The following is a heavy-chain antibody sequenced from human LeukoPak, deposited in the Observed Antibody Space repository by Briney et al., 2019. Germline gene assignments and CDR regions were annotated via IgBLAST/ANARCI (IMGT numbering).Heavy chain of an antibody. J-gene: IGHJ4*02. CDR3: AKSGGYGLIDY. Sequence: PSETLSLTCAVSGASISGSGYYWGWIRQPPGKGLEWIGNIYYSGSTYYNASLQSRVTISIDTSKNQFSLRLNSVTVADTAMYYCAKSGGYGLIDYWGQGTLVTVSS. CDR2: IYYSGST. V-gene: IGHV4-39*01. CDR1: GASISGSGYY. D-gene: IGHD1-26*01.